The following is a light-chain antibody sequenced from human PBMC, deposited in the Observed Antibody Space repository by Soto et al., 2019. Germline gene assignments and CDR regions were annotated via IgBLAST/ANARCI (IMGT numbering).Light chain of an antibody. CDR2: GAS. J-gene: IGKJ1*01. CDR3: QQYDTSPRT. V-gene: IGKV3-20*01. Sequence: EIVSTQSPGTLSLSPGERATLSCRASQSVSSNYLAWYQQKRGQAPRLLIYGASSRATGIPTRFSGSGAGTDFTLTISRLEPEDFAVYYCQQYDTSPRTFGQGTKVEI. CDR1: QSVSSNY.